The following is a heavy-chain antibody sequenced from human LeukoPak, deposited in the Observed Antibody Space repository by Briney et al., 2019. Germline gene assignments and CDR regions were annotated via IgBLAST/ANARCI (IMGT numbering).Heavy chain of an antibody. D-gene: IGHD3-3*01. J-gene: IGHJ4*02. CDR2: ITYDGSTE. CDR3: AREKRGGYYPGY. V-gene: IGHV3-30-3*01. Sequence: PGGSLRLSCATSGFTFSSYAMHWVRQAPGKGLEWAASITYDGSTENYADSVRGRFTISRDNSKNTLSLEMNSLGPEGTAIYYCAREKRGGYYPGYWGQGTLVTVSS. CDR1: GFTFSSYA.